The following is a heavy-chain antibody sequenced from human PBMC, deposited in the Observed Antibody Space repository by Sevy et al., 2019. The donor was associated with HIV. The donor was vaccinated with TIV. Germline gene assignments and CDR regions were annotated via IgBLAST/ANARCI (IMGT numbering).Heavy chain of an antibody. Sequence: GGSLRLSCAASGFTFSTYDMHWVRQVAGEGLEWVSGIGTLLDTYYAASVKGRLIISRDNATNSLFLQMNSLRAGDTAIYYCSRACTAAGYKSGPIDAFDVWGQGTVVTVSS. J-gene: IGHJ3*01. CDR3: SRACTAAGYKSGPIDAFDV. V-gene: IGHV3-13*01. D-gene: IGHD6-13*01. CDR2: IGTLLDT. CDR1: GFTFSTYD.